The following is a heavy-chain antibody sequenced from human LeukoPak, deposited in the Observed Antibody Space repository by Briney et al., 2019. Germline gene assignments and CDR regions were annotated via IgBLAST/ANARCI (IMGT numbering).Heavy chain of an antibody. Sequence: SETLSLTCTVSGGSISTYYWNWIRQPPGKGLEWIGYIYHSGSTNYNPSLQSRVTISVDTSKNQFSLNLNSVTAADTAVYYCARGGAARLHFQNWGQGTLVAVSS. CDR2: IYHSGST. CDR3: ARGGAARLHFQN. J-gene: IGHJ1*01. V-gene: IGHV4-59*01. D-gene: IGHD6-6*01. CDR1: GGSISTYY.